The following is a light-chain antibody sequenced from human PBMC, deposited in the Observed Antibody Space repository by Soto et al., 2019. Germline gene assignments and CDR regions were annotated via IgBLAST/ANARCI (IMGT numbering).Light chain of an antibody. CDR3: YSYAGRNILG. CDR1: GSDIGAYNF. CDR2: GVT. V-gene: IGLV2-8*01. Sequence: QSALAQPPSASGSPGQSVTISCTGSGSDIGAYNFVSWYQQHPGKAPKLMIFGVTERPSGVPDRFSGSKSGNTASLTVSGLQGDDEAVYYRYSYAGRNILGFGRGTKLTGL. J-gene: IGLJ2*01.